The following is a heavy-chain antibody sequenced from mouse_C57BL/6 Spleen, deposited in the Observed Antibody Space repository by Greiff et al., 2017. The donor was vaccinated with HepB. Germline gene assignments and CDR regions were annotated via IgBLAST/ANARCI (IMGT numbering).Heavy chain of an antibody. V-gene: IGHV1-22*01. J-gene: IGHJ2*01. CDR1: GYTFTDYN. CDR3: ARLNYGSSFDY. D-gene: IGHD1-1*01. CDR2: INPNNGGT. Sequence: EVQLQESGPELVKPGASVKMSCKASGYTFTDYNMHWVKQSHGKSLEWIGYINPNNGGTSYNQKFKGKATLTVNKSSSTAYMELRSLTSEDSAVYYCARLNYGSSFDYWGQGTTLTVSS.